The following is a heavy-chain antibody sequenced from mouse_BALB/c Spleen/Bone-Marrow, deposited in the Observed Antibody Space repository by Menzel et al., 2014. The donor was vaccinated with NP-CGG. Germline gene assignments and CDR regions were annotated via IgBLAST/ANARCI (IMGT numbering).Heavy chain of an antibody. V-gene: IGHV5-9-2*01. D-gene: IGHD2-4*01. J-gene: IGHJ3*01. CDR2: ISGGGSYT. CDR1: GFTFSNYG. Sequence: EVKVEESGGGLVKSGGSLKLSCAASGFTFSNYGMSWVRQTPEKRLEWVVTISGGGSYTFYSDSVKGRFTISRDNAKNNLYLQLSSLRSEDTALYYCARHAYYDQTEVSFVYWGQGTLVTVSA. CDR3: ARHAYYDQTEVSFVY.